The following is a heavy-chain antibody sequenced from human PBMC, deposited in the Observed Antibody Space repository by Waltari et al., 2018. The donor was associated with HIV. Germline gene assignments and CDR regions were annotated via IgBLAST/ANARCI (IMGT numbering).Heavy chain of an antibody. CDR2: VHHSGGS. CDR3: AASPGWWRLDY. V-gene: IGHV4-4*02. Sequence: QVQLQESGPGLVNPSGTLSLTCALSGVSIRSGYWLTWVRQPPGKGLEWLGEVHHSGGSNYNPSLKSRVTISVDNSKNQFSLRLNSVTAADTAVYYCAASPGWWRLDYWGQGTLVSVSS. J-gene: IGHJ4*02. D-gene: IGHD6-19*01. CDR1: GVSIRSGYW.